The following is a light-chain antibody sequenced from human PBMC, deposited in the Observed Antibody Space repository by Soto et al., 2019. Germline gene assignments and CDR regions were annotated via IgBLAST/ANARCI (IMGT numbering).Light chain of an antibody. CDR2: GAS. V-gene: IGKV3-20*01. J-gene: IGKJ1*01. Sequence: EIVLTQSPGTLSLSPGERATLSCRASQSVSSSYLAWYQQKPGQAPRLLIYGASRRATGIPDRFSGSGYWTDFTLTISRLESEDFAVYYCQQYGSSPRTFGQGTKVEIK. CDR1: QSVSSSY. CDR3: QQYGSSPRT.